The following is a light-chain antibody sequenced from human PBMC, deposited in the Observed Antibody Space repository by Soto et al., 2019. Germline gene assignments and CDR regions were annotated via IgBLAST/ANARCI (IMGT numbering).Light chain of an antibody. CDR2: AAS. V-gene: IGKV1-8*01. Sequence: AIRMTESPSSFSASTGDRVTITCRASQSISSYLNWYQQKPGKAPKLLIYAASSLQSGVPSRLSGSGSGTEFTLTISSLQPDDFAAYYCQEYETFSPWTFGQGTKVDIK. CDR3: QEYETFSPWT. CDR1: QSISSY. J-gene: IGKJ1*01.